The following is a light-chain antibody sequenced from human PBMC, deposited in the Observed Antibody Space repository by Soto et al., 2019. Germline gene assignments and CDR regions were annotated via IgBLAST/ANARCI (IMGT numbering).Light chain of an antibody. CDR3: QQRSNWLSIT. CDR1: QSVSSY. Sequence: EIVLTQSLATLSLSHRERATLSCRASQSVSSYLAWYQQKPGQAPRLLIYDASNRATGIPARFSGSGSGTDFTLTISSLEPEDFAVYYCQQRSNWLSITFGQGTRLEI. CDR2: DAS. V-gene: IGKV3-11*01. J-gene: IGKJ5*01.